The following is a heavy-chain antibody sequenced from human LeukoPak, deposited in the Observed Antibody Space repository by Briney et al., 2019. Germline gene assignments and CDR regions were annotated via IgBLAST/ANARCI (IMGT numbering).Heavy chain of an antibody. CDR1: GGSISSYY. CDR2: IYYSGST. CDR3: ARHDPAYSNYGY. J-gene: IGHJ4*02. Sequence: SETCSLTCTVSGGSISSYYWSWIRQPPGKGLEWIGYIYYSGSTNYNPSLKSRVTISVDTSKNQFSLKLSSVTAADTAVYYCARHDPAYSNYGYWGQGTLVTVSS. D-gene: IGHD4-11*01. V-gene: IGHV4-59*08.